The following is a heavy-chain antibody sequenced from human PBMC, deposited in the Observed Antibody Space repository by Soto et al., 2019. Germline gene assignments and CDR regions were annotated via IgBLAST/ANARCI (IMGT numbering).Heavy chain of an antibody. J-gene: IGHJ2*01. CDR2: ISYAGSDT. Sequence: EQLAESGGGVVQSGRSLRLSCEASGFTFSSFGMHWVRQAPGKWLEWVAVISYAGSDTYFADSVKGRFTISRDNSKNTVYLQMNSLRVEDTAVYYCLKDIQFFGIWYFDLWGRGSLVSVSS. CDR1: GFTFSSFG. D-gene: IGHD3-3*01. CDR3: LKDIQFFGIWYFDL. V-gene: IGHV3-30*18.